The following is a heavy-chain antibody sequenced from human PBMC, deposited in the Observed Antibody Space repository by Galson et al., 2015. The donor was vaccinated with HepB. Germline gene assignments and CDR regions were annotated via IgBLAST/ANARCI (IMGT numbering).Heavy chain of an antibody. CDR1: GYSFTSYW. CDR3: AKLGYCINGICYSLDY. J-gene: IGHJ4*02. V-gene: IGHV5-51*01. CDR2: IYPGDSDT. Sequence: QSGAEVKKPGESLKISCKTSGYSFTSYWIGWVRQMSGKGLEWMGMIYPGDSDTRYSPSFQGQVTISADKSINTAYLQWSSLKASDTAMYYCAKLGYCINGICYSLDYWGQGTLITVSP. D-gene: IGHD2-8*01.